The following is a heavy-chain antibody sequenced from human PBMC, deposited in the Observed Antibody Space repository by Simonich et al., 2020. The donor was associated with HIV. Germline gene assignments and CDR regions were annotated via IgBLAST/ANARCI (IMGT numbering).Heavy chain of an antibody. Sequence: QVQLVQSGAEVKKPGASVKVSCKASGYTFTGYYMHWVRQAPGQGLEWMERINPNSVGTNYAQKFKGRVTMTRDTSISTAYMERSRRRADDTAVYYCARDFGDSYGPSGGMDVWGQGTTVTVSS. CDR3: ARDFGDSYGPSGGMDV. CDR2: INPNSVGT. V-gene: IGHV1-2*06. D-gene: IGHD5-18*01. CDR1: GYTFTGYY. J-gene: IGHJ6*02.